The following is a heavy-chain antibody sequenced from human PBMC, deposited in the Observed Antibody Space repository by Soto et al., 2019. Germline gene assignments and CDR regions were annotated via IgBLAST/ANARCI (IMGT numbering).Heavy chain of an antibody. V-gene: IGHV1-69*13. J-gene: IGHJ4*02. CDR3: AGEACTNGVCFNYFDS. CDR1: GGTFSSYA. Sequence: SVKVSCKASGGTFSSYAISWVRQAPGQGLEWMGGIIPIFGTANYAQKFQGRVTITADESTSTAYMELSSLRSEDTAVYYCAGEACTNGVCFNYFDSWGQGTLVTV. D-gene: IGHD2-8*01. CDR2: IIPIFGTA.